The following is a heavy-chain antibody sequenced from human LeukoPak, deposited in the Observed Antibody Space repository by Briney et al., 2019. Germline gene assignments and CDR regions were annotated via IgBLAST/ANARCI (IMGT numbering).Heavy chain of an antibody. CDR1: GGSISSYY. D-gene: IGHD2-15*01. CDR2: IYYSGST. Sequence: SETLSLTCTVSGGSISSYYWSWIWQPPGKGLEWIGYIYYSGSTNYNPSLKSRVTISVDTSKNQFSLKLSSVTAADTAVYYCARGYCGGGSCLPNLDAFDIWGQGTMVTVSS. V-gene: IGHV4-59*01. J-gene: IGHJ3*02. CDR3: ARGYCGGGSCLPNLDAFDI.